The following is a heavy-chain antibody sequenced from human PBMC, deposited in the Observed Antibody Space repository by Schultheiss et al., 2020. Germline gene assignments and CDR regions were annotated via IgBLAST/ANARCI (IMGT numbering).Heavy chain of an antibody. J-gene: IGHJ4*02. D-gene: IGHD1-26*01. V-gene: IGHV4-30-4*02. CDR2: IYYSGST. CDR1: GGSISSSSYY. Sequence: SETLSLTCTVSGGSISSSSYYWSWIRQPPGKGLEWIVYIYYSGSTYYNPSLKSRVTISVDTSKNQFSLKLSSVTAADTAVYYCATGVGTTPYYWGQGTLVTVSS. CDR3: ATGVGTTPYY.